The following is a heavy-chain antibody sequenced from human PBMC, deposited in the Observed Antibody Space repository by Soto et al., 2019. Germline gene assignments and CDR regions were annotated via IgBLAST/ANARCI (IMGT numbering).Heavy chain of an antibody. V-gene: IGHV3-23*01. CDR3: ARRGSSSKYFDY. CDR2: ISGSGGST. J-gene: IGHJ4*02. Sequence: GGSLRLSCAASGFTFSSYAMSWVRQAPGKGLEWVSAISGSGGSTYYADSVEGRFTISRDNSKNTLYLQMNSLRAEDTAVYYCARRGSSSKYFDYWGQGTLVTVSS. CDR1: GFTFSSYA. D-gene: IGHD6-6*01.